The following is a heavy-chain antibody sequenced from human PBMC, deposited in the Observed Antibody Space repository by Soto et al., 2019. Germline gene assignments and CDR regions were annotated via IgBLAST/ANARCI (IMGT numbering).Heavy chain of an antibody. CDR3: AKGLGAGNYYHNYYMDV. Sequence: GGSLRLSCAASGLTFSSYAMSWVRQAPGKGLEWVSGISDTGGSTYYADSVKGRFTISRDNSKNTLYVQMNSLRAEDTAVYHCAKGLGAGNYYHNYYMDVWGKGTTVTVSS. D-gene: IGHD3-16*01. J-gene: IGHJ6*03. CDR1: GLTFSSYA. CDR2: ISDTGGST. V-gene: IGHV3-23*01.